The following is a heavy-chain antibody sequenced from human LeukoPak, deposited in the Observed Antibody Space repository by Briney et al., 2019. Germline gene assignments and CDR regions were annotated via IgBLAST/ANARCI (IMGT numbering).Heavy chain of an antibody. CDR2: ILYDGSNK. CDR1: GFTFSSYA. J-gene: IGHJ4*02. D-gene: IGHD6-19*01. V-gene: IGHV3-30-3*01. CDR3: ARDRSEYSSGWYGGFDY. Sequence: GGSLRLSCAASGFTFSSYAMHWVRQAPGKGLEGVAVILYDGSNKYYADSVKGRFTISRDNSKNTLYLQMNSLRAEDTAVYYCARDRSEYSSGWYGGFDYWGQGTLVTVSS.